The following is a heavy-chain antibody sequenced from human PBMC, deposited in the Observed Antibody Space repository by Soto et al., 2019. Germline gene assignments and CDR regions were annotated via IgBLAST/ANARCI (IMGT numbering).Heavy chain of an antibody. D-gene: IGHD6-19*01. J-gene: IGHJ4*02. CDR1: GFTFDDYT. CDR2: ISWDGGST. CDR3: AKDIQKYSSGWYED. V-gene: IGHV3-43*01. Sequence: EVQLVESGGVVVQPGGSLRLSCAASGFTFDDYTMHWVRQAPGKGLEWVSLISWDGGSTYYADSVKGRFTISRDNSKNSLYLQMNSLRTEDTALYYCAKDIQKYSSGWYEDWGQGTLVTVSS.